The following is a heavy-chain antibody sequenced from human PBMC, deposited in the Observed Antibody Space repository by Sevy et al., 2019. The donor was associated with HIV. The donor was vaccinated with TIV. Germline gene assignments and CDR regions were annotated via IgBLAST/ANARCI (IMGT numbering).Heavy chain of an antibody. Sequence: GGSLRLSCVASGFTFSNYAMHWVRQAPGKGLEWVAFIWYDGTHKAYGDPVKGRLTISRDNAKNTVYLQMTSLRPEDTAVYYCAKDVASPKPLYYFDFWGQGNLVTVSS. CDR2: IWYDGTHK. J-gene: IGHJ4*02. CDR3: AKDVASPKPLYYFDF. CDR1: GFTFSNYA. V-gene: IGHV3-30*02.